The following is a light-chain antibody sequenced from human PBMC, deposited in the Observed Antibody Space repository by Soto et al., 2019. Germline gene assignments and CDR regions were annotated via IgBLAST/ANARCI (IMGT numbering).Light chain of an antibody. CDR2: DAS. CDR3: QQRSTGPPLS. CDR1: QSVDNY. V-gene: IGKV3-11*01. Sequence: EIVLTQSPDTLSLSPGERATLSCRASQSVDNYLAWYQQRPGQAPRLLIYDASNRASGIPARFSGSGSGTDFTLTIISLEPEDFAVYYCQQRSTGPPLSFGVGTKVEIK. J-gene: IGKJ4*01.